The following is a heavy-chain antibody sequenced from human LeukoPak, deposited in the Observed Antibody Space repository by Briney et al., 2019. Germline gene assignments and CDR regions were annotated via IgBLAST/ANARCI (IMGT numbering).Heavy chain of an antibody. V-gene: IGHV4-34*01. CDR1: GGSFSGYY. Sequence: SETLAPTFAFYGGSFSGYYWSWIRQPPGKGLELIGEINHSGSTHYNPYLKSRVTISVDKSKNQFSLKLSSVTAADTAVYYCARGRIQLWYPWYFDCWGQGTLVTVYS. J-gene: IGHJ4*02. D-gene: IGHD5-18*01. CDR2: INHSGST. CDR3: ARGRIQLWYPWYFDC.